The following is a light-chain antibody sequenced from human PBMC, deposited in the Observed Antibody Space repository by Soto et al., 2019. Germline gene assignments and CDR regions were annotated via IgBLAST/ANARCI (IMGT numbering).Light chain of an antibody. Sequence: DIQMTQSPSTLPASVGDRVTITCRASQSISSWLAWYQQKPGKAPKLLIYDASSLESGVPSRFSGSGSGTEFTLTISSLQPDDFATYYCQQLLTFGGGTKVEIK. V-gene: IGKV1-5*01. CDR2: DAS. J-gene: IGKJ4*01. CDR3: QQLLT. CDR1: QSISSW.